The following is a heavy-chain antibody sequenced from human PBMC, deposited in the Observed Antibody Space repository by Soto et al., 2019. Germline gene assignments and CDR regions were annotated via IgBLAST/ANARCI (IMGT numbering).Heavy chain of an antibody. CDR1: GDTFNNCV. Sequence: QVQVVQSGVEVRRPGSSVKVSCKASGDTFNNCVISWVRQAPGQGLEWMGGIIPLFGTTDFAQRYQGRLTITTDESTTTAYMDLSRLRSEETATYYCAAELGFGKLSVVWGQGTTVIVSS. CDR2: IIPLFGTT. CDR3: AAELGFGKLSVV. J-gene: IGHJ6*02. D-gene: IGHD3-10*01. V-gene: IGHV1-69*01.